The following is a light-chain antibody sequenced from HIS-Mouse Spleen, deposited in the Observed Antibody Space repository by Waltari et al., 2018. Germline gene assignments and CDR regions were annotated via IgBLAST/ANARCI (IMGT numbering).Light chain of an antibody. CDR3: QQRSNWSIT. Sequence: EIVLTQSPATLSLSPGDRATLSCRDSQSVSSYLAWYQQKPGQAPRLLIYDASNRATGIPARFSGSGSGTDFTLTISSLEPEDFAVYYCQQRSNWSITFGQGTRLEIK. J-gene: IGKJ5*01. V-gene: IGKV3-11*01. CDR1: QSVSSY. CDR2: DAS.